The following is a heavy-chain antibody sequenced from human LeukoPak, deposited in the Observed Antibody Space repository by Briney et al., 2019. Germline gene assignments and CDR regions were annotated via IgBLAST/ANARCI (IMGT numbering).Heavy chain of an antibody. V-gene: IGHV3-72*01. J-gene: IGHJ4*02. CDR1: GFTFSDHY. CDR3: ARVGSGYDLDY. D-gene: IGHD5-12*01. CDR2: TRNKANSYTT. Sequence: SGGSLRLSCAASGFTFSDHYMDWVRQAPGKGLEWVGRTRNKANSYTTEYAASVKGRFTISRDDPKNSLYLQMNSLKTEDTAVYYCARVGSGYDLDYWGQGTLVTVAS.